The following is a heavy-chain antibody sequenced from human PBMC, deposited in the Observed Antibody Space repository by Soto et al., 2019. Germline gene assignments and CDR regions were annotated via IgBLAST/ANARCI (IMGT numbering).Heavy chain of an antibody. CDR1: GGSISSGGYY. Sequence: PSETLSHTCTLSGGSISSGGYYWSWVRQHPGKGVEWIGHIYYSGSTYYNPSLKSRVTISVDTSKNQFSLKLSSVTAADTAVYYCARLVDTAMVGYYFDYWGQGTLVTVSS. CDR3: ARLVDTAMVGYYFDY. D-gene: IGHD5-18*01. J-gene: IGHJ4*02. CDR2: IYYSGST. V-gene: IGHV4-31*03.